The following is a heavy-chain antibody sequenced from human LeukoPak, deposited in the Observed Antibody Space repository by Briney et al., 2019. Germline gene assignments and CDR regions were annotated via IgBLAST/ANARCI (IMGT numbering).Heavy chain of an antibody. Sequence: GASVKVSCKASVYTFTGYYMHWVRQAPGQGPEWMGWINPNSGGTNSAQKFQGRVTMTTDTSTSTACIELRTLRSDETGAYYCARGGYYYDSSGYYWWSAFDIWGQGTMVTVSS. CDR2: INPNSGGT. CDR3: ARGGYYYDSSGYYWWSAFDI. J-gene: IGHJ3*02. CDR1: VYTFTGYY. V-gene: IGHV1-2*02. D-gene: IGHD3-22*01.